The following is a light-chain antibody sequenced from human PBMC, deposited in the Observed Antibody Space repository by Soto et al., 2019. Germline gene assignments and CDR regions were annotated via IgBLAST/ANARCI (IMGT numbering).Light chain of an antibody. V-gene: IGLV2-14*01. J-gene: IGLJ2*01. CDR2: EVK. Sequence: QSALTQPASVSGSPGQSITISCTGTSSDVGSYNYVSWYQQHLGKAPKLIIYEVKNRPSGVSNRFSGSKSGNTASLTISGLQGDDDADYYCSSFSGSSTLVFGGGTKVTVL. CDR3: SSFSGSSTLV. CDR1: SSDVGSYNY.